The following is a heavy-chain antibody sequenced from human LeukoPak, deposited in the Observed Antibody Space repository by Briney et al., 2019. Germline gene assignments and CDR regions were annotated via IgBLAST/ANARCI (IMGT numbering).Heavy chain of an antibody. CDR3: ARDRWYDKSDYYYNLDH. Sequence: ASVKVSFKASGYTFTNYGISWVRQAPGQGREWMGWISGYNGETNNAQKVQGRVTMTTDTSTSTAYMELRSLRSDDTAVYYCARDRWYDKSDYYYNLDHWGQGTLVTVSS. V-gene: IGHV1-18*01. D-gene: IGHD3-22*01. CDR1: GYTFTNYG. CDR2: ISGYNGET. J-gene: IGHJ4*02.